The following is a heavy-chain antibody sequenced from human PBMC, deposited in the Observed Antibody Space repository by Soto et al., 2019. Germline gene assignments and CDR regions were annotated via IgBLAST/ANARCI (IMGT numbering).Heavy chain of an antibody. CDR2: IYYSGST. V-gene: IGHV4-59*01. CDR3: ARAGPGGWSPRFDY. D-gene: IGHD6-19*01. J-gene: IGHJ4*01. Sequence: PSETLSLTCTVSGGSISSYYWSWIRQPPGKGLEWIGYIYYSGSTNYNPSLKSRVTISVDTSKNQFSLKLSSVTAADTAVYYCARAGPGGWSPRFDYWGHGTLVTVSS. CDR1: GGSISSYY.